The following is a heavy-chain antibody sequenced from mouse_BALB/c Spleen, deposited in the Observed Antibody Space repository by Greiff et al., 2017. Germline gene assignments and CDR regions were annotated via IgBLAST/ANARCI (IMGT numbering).Heavy chain of an antibody. Sequence: EVKLQESGAELVKPGASVKLSCTASGFNIKDTYMHWVKQRPEQGLEWIGRIDPANGNTKYDPKFQGKATITADTSSNTAYLQLSSLTSEDTAVYYCARNEDSDDYGDYWGQGTTLTVSS. D-gene: IGHD2-4*01. CDR1: GFNIKDTY. V-gene: IGHV14-3*02. CDR3: ARNEDSDDYGDY. J-gene: IGHJ2*01. CDR2: IDPANGNT.